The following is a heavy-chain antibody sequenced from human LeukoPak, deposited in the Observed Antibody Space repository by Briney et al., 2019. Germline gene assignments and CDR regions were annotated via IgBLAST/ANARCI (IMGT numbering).Heavy chain of an antibody. CDR1: GGSFSGYY. J-gene: IGHJ4*02. D-gene: IGHD3-22*01. CDR2: INHSGST. V-gene: IGHV4-34*01. Sequence: SETLSLTCVVYGGSFSGYYWSWIRQPPGKGLEWIGEINHSGSTNYNPSLKSRATISVGTAKNRFSLKLSSVTAADTAVYYCGRGRGWYYYDSSGSRGITYYFDYWVQGTLVTVCS. CDR3: GRGRGWYYYDSSGSRGITYYFDY.